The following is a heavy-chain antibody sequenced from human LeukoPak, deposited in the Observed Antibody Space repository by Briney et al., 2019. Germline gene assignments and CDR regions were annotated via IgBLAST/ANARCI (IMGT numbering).Heavy chain of an antibody. CDR1: GGSISSSSYY. CDR3: ARLDRASDIVAHLDY. D-gene: IGHD5-12*01. CDR2: IYYSGST. J-gene: IGHJ4*02. Sequence: SETLSLTCTVSGGSISSSSYYWGWIRQPPGKGLEWIGSIYYSGSTYYNPSLKSRVTISVDTSKNQFSLKLSSVTAADTAVYYCARLDRASDIVAHLDYWGQGTLVTVSS. V-gene: IGHV4-39*01.